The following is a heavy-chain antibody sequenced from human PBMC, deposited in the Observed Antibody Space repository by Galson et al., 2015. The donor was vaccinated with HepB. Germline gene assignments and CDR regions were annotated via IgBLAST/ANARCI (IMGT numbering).Heavy chain of an antibody. CDR3: TYGSDV. CDR2: TYFRSQWRI. Sequence: CAISGDSVTSNSAVWNWIRQSPSRGLEWLGRTYFRSQWRIDYSVSVKSRITINADTSQNQFSLHLNSMTPEDTAVYYCTYGSDVWGQETTVIVSS. V-gene: IGHV6-1*01. CDR1: GDSVTSNSAV. J-gene: IGHJ6*02.